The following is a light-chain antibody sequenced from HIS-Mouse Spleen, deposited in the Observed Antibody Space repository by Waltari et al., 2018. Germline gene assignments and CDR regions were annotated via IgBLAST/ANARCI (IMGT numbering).Light chain of an antibody. CDR2: DNN. CDR1: SSNIGNNY. CDR3: GTWDSSLSAWV. V-gene: IGLV1-51*01. Sequence: QSVLTQPPSVSAAPGQKVTISCSGSSSNIGNNYVSWYQQLPGTGPKLLIYDNNKRASVIPDRFSGSKSGTSATLGITGLQTGDEADYYCGTWDSSLSAWVFGGGTKLTVL. J-gene: IGLJ3*02.